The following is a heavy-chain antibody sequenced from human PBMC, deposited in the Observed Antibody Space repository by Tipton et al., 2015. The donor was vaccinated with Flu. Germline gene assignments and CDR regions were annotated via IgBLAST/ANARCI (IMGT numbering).Heavy chain of an antibody. V-gene: IGHV4-59*08. CDR2: IYYSGST. D-gene: IGHD6-19*01. CDR3: ARVGSGSGWSLDPNFDY. CDR1: GGSISSYY. J-gene: IGHJ4*02. Sequence: LRLSCTVSGGSISSYYWSWIRQPPGKGLEWIGYIYYSGSTNYNPSLKSRVTISVDTSKNQFSLKLSSVTAADTAVYYCARVGSGSGWSLDPNFDYWGQGTLVTVSS.